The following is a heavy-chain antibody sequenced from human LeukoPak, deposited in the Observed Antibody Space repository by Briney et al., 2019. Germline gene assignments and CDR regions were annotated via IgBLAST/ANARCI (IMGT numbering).Heavy chain of an antibody. D-gene: IGHD6-13*01. J-gene: IGHJ3*02. V-gene: IGHV3-30*02. CDR2: IRYDGSNK. CDR3: AAGYTDAFDI. Sequence: GGSPRLSCAASGFTFSSYAVHWVRQAPGKGLEWVAFIRYDGSNKYYADSVKGRFTISRDNSKNTLYLQMNSLRAEDTAVYYCAAGYTDAFDIWGQGTMVTVSS. CDR1: GFTFSSYA.